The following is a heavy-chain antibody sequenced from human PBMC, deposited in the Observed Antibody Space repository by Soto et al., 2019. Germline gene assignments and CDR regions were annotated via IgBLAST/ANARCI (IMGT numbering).Heavy chain of an antibody. J-gene: IGHJ4*02. D-gene: IGHD3-3*01. V-gene: IGHV4-4*02. Sequence: QVQLQESGPGLVNPSGTLSLTCAVSGGSISSDNWWRWVRQPPGKGLEWIGEIYHSGGTHYNPSRKSRVTISVDKSKNLISLELSSVTAADTVVYFCARHGGFSFDSWGQGTLVTVSS. CDR1: GGSISSDNW. CDR2: IYHSGGT. CDR3: ARHGGFSFDS.